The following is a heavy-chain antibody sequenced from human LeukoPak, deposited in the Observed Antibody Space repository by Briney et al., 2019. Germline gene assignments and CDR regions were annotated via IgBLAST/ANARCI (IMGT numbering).Heavy chain of an antibody. CDR2: ISHSGNT. J-gene: IGHJ4*02. CDR3: AREFGESLSPFDY. Sequence: SETLSLTCTVSGFSIGTGYFWGWIRQSPGKGLEWIGTISHSGNTYYRPSLKSRVTILIDTSKNQFSLNLNSVTAADTAVYYCAREFGESLSPFDYWGQGTLVTVSS. D-gene: IGHD3-10*01. V-gene: IGHV4-38-2*02. CDR1: GFSIGTGYF.